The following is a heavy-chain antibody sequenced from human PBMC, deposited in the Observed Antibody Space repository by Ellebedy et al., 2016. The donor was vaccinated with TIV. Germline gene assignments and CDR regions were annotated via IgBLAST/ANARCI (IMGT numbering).Heavy chain of an antibody. CDR1: GFTFNDYY. CDR3: ATDGSYGYYLPPAHAFEI. CDR2: ITSSGSTI. V-gene: IGHV3-11*01. D-gene: IGHD4-17*01. J-gene: IGHJ3*02. Sequence: GESLKISCAASGFTFNDYYMSWIRQAPGKGLEWVSYITSSGSTINYADSVKGRFTISRDNAKNSLFLQMNSLRAEDTAIYYCATDGSYGYYLPPAHAFEIWGQGTVVAVSS.